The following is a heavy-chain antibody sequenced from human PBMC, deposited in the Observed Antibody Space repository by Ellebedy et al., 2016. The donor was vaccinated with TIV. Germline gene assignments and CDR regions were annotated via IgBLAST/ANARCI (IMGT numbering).Heavy chain of an antibody. V-gene: IGHV1-24*01. J-gene: IGHJ4*02. Sequence: AASVNVSCKVSGYSLTESPIHWVRQAPGRGLEWMGGFDPEDGETIYAPKFQGRVTMTEDTSTDTAYMELSSLRADDTAVYYCVIERRDVGDDWGQGTLVSVSS. CDR3: VIERRDVGDD. CDR1: GYSLTESP. D-gene: IGHD1-26*01. CDR2: FDPEDGET.